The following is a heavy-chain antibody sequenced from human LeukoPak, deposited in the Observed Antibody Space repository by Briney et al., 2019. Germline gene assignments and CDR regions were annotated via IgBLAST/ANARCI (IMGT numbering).Heavy chain of an antibody. J-gene: IGHJ5*02. Sequence: ASVKVSCKASGYTFTSYAVNWVRQAPGQGLEWMGWINTNTGNPTYAQGFTGRFVFSLDTSVSTAYLQISSLKAEDTAVYYCARGGCSGGSCYSNWFDPWGQGTLVTVSS. CDR1: GYTFTSYA. D-gene: IGHD2-15*01. CDR3: ARGGCSGGSCYSNWFDP. V-gene: IGHV7-4-1*02. CDR2: INTNTGNP.